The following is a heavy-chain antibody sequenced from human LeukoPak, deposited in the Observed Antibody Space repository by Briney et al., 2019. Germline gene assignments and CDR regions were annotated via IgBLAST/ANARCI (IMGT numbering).Heavy chain of an antibody. V-gene: IGHV1-8*01. CDR3: ARALDTTVLLGAY. J-gene: IGHJ4*02. D-gene: IGHD1-1*01. CDR1: GYTFTNFD. Sequence: ASVKVSCKASGYTFTNFDITWVRQASGQGVEWMGWMSPYSGTTGSAQKFQGRVTMTRNTSINSAYLEIKNLTSDDTAVYYCARALDTTVLLGAYWGQGTPVTVSS. CDR2: MSPYSGTT.